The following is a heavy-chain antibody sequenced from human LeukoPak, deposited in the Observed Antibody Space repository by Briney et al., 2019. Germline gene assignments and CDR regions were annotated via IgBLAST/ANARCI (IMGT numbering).Heavy chain of an antibody. V-gene: IGHV4-34*01. J-gene: IGHJ5*02. Sequence: SETLSLTCTVYGASFSGYFCSWIRQSPGKGLEWIGEISHTGSINYNPSLKSRVTISLDTSKNEFSLKLTSVTAADTGVYYCARLTVTGNIGRGWFDRRGQGTLVAVSS. CDR2: ISHTGSI. D-gene: IGHD1-20*01. CDR3: ARLTVTGNIGRGWFDR. CDR1: GASFSGYF.